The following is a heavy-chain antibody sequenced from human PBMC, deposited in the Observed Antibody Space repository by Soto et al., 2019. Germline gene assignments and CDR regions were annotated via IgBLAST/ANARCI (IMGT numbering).Heavy chain of an antibody. D-gene: IGHD3-3*02. J-gene: IGHJ6*02. V-gene: IGHV4-30-4*01. CDR2: IYYSGST. Sequence: QVQLQKSGPGLVKPSQTLSLTCTVSGGSISSGDYYWSWIRQPPGKGLEWIGYIYYSGSTYYNPALKSRVTISVDTSKNQFSLKLSSVTAADTAVYYCARDLISPYYYYYGMDVWGQGTTVTVSS. CDR3: ARDLISPYYYYYGMDV. CDR1: GGSISSGDYY.